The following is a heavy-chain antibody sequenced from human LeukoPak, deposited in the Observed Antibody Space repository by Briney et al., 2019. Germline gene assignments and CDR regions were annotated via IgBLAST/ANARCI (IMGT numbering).Heavy chain of an antibody. CDR3: ARVRSGSPDY. J-gene: IGHJ4*02. V-gene: IGHV3-21*01. CDR1: GFTFSSYS. D-gene: IGHD1-26*01. CDR2: IRSSSSDI. Sequence: PGGSLRLSCAASGFTFSSYSMNWVRQAPGKGLEWVSFIRSSSSDIYYADSVKGRFTISRDNAKNSLYLQMDSLRAEDTAVYYCARVRSGSPDYWGQGTLVTVSS.